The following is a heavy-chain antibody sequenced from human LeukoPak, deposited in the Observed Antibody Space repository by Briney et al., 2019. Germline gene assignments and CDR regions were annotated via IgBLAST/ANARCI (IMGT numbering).Heavy chain of an antibody. CDR3: ARQEYCSGGSCYTWFDP. CDR1: GYSFTSYW. J-gene: IGHJ5*02. V-gene: IGHV5-10-1*01. D-gene: IGHD2-15*01. Sequence: GESLKISCKGSGYSFTSYWISWVRQMPGKGLEWMGRIDPSDSYTNYSPSFQGHVTISADKSISTAYLQWSSLKASDTAIYYCARQEYCSGGSCYTWFDPWGQGTLVIVSS. CDR2: IDPSDSYT.